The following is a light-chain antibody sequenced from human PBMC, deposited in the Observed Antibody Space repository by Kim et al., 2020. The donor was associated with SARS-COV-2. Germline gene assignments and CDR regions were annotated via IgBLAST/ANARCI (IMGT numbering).Light chain of an antibody. CDR3: NSRDSSGNHP. CDR1: SLRTYY. CDR2: GKN. V-gene: IGLV3-19*01. Sequence: SSELTQDPAVSVALGQTVRITCQGDSLRTYYASWYQQKPGQAPVLVIYGKNNRPSGIPDRFSGSSSGNTASLTITGAPAGDEGGYYCNSRDSSGNHPFGG. J-gene: IGLJ2*01.